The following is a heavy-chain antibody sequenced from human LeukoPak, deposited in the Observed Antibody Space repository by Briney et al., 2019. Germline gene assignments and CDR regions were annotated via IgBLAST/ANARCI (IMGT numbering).Heavy chain of an antibody. CDR2: IIPIFGTA. V-gene: IGHV1-69*05. CDR1: GGTFSSYA. J-gene: IGHJ4*02. CDR3: ARAPQKYCSSTSCYFDY. Sequence: GASVKVSCKASGGTFSSYAISWVRQAPGQGLEWMGGIIPIFGTANYAQKFQGRVTITTDESTSTAYMELSSLRSEDTAVYYCARAPQKYCSSTSCYFDYWGQRTLVTVSS. D-gene: IGHD2-2*01.